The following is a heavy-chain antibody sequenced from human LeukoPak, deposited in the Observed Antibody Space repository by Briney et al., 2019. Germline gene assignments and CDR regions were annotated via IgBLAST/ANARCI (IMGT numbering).Heavy chain of an antibody. D-gene: IGHD6-13*01. CDR1: GGSISNY. CDR3: ARLTAAPGVWAFDI. V-gene: IGHV4-59*08. Sequence: SETLSLTCTVSGGSISNYWTWIRQPPGKGLEWIGYIYYNGNTNYNPSLKSRVTISVDTSKNQFSLKLTSVTAADTAVFYCARLTAAPGVWAFDIWGQGTRVIVSS. CDR2: IYYNGNT. J-gene: IGHJ3*02.